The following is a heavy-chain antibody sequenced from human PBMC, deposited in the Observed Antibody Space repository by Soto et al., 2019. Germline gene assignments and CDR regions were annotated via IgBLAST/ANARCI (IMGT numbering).Heavy chain of an antibody. CDR2: IGDIDDP. V-gene: IGHV3-13*05. CDR3: ARGPPRVRERTYYYRMDV. Sequence: EVQLVESGGGLAQPGWSLRLSCAASGFTIRNYDMHWVRQTTGKGLEWVSGIGDIDDPYYADSVKGRFTISREIAKNSLYLPMDGLRAGDSAVYYCARGPPRVRERTYYYRMDVWGHGTTVTVSS. D-gene: IGHD3-10*01. CDR1: GFTIRNYD. J-gene: IGHJ6*02.